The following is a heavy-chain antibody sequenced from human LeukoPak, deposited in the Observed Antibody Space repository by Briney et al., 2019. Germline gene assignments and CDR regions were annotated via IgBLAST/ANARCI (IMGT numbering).Heavy chain of an antibody. D-gene: IGHD4-23*01. CDR2: IYYSGST. CDR1: GGSISSYY. V-gene: IGHV4-59*08. Sequence: SETLSLTCTVSGGSISSYYWSWIRQPPGKGLEWIGYIYYSGSTNYNPSLKSRVTISVDTSKNQFSLKLSSATAADTAVYYCARLSDATLYGGNSEFDYWGQGTLVTVSS. J-gene: IGHJ4*02. CDR3: ARLSDATLYGGNSEFDY.